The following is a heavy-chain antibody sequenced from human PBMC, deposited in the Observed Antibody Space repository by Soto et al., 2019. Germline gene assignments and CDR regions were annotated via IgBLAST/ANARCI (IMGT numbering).Heavy chain of an antibody. D-gene: IGHD3-10*01. CDR3: ARGIWTMTRGAYYFDN. CDR2: INAGNGHT. Sequence: VVSVKVSCKASGYTFTSYAIQWVRQAPGQRLEWMGWINAGNGHTKYSQNFQGRVTITRDTSASTAYMELSSLISEDAAVYYCARGIWTMTRGAYYFDNWGQGTLVTVSS. V-gene: IGHV1-3*01. J-gene: IGHJ4*02. CDR1: GYTFTSYA.